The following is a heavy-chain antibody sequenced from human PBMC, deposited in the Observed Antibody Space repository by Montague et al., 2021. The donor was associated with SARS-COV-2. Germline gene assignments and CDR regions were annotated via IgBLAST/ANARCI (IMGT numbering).Heavy chain of an antibody. CDR3: ARTSPYSGSYKEFDY. D-gene: IGHD1-26*01. CDR1: GFSLKTPGMC. CDR2: IDWDGDK. J-gene: IGHJ4*02. V-gene: IGHV2-70*11. Sequence: PALVKPTQTATLTCTFSGFSLKTPGMCVSWIRQPPGKALEWLARIDWDGDKDFSTSLKTRLTVSRDTSKNQVVLTMTNMDPGDTATYYCARTSPYSGSYKEFDYWGQGVLVTVSS.